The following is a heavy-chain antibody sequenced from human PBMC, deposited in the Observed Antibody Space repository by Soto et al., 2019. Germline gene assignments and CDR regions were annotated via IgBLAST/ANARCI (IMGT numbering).Heavy chain of an antibody. D-gene: IGHD1-1*01. CDR3: VRDGTKTLRDWFDP. CDR2: IYTTGTT. V-gene: IGHV4-4*07. CDR1: GASISGFY. Sequence: SETLSLTCTVSGASISGFYWSWIRKSAGKGLEWIGRIYTTGTTDYNPSLKSRVMMSVDTSKKQFSLKLRSVTAADTAVYYCVRDGTKTLRDWFDPWGQGISVTVSS. J-gene: IGHJ5*02.